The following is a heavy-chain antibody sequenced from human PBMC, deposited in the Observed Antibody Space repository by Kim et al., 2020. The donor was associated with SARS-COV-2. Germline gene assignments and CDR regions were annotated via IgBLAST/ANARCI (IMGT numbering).Heavy chain of an antibody. Sequence: YSTSQKTRLTISEDTSKNQVVLTMTNMDPVDTATYYCARISSGCYDAFDIWGQGTMVTVSS. CDR3: ARISSGCYDAFDI. J-gene: IGHJ3*02. D-gene: IGHD6-19*01. V-gene: IGHV2-70*01.